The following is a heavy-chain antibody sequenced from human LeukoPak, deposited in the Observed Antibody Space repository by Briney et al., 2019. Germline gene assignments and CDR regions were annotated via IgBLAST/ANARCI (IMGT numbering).Heavy chain of an antibody. CDR1: GYTFTSYD. CDR3: ARVSSRWYRDFDY. Sequence: ASVKVSCKASGYTFTSYDINWVRQATGQGLEWMGWMNPNSGNTGYAQKFQGRVTMTRNTSISTAYMELSSLRPEDTAVYYCARVSSRWYRDFDYWGQGTLVTVSS. CDR2: MNPNSGNT. J-gene: IGHJ4*02. D-gene: IGHD6-13*01. V-gene: IGHV1-8*01.